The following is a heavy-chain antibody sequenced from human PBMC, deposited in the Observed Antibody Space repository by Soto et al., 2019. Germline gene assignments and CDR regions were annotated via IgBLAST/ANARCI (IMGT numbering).Heavy chain of an antibody. Sequence: EVQVVESGGGLAQPGGSLRLSCAASEFTFTDYWMQWVRQAPGKGLVWVSSIRGDGNSINYADFVRGRFTISRDNAKNTLYLQMSSLRVEDTAVYYCARGVRGHYGFDVWGQGTMVTVSS. CDR3: ARGVRGHYGFDV. V-gene: IGHV3-74*01. D-gene: IGHD3-10*01. CDR1: EFTFTDYW. J-gene: IGHJ3*01. CDR2: IRGDGNSI.